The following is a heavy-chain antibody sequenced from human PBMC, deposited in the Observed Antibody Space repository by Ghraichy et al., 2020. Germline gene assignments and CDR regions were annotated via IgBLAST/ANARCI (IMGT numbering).Heavy chain of an antibody. Sequence: SETLSLTCAVSGDSIISNNWWSWVRQPPGKGLEWIGEIFHSGSTNYNPSLKSRITISLYKSKNQFSLKMTSVTAAATAVYYCAREIDQLRYFDSWGQGTLVTVSS. J-gene: IGHJ4*02. V-gene: IGHV4-4*02. CDR1: GDSIISNNW. CDR2: IFHSGST. D-gene: IGHD2-2*01. CDR3: AREIDQLRYFDS.